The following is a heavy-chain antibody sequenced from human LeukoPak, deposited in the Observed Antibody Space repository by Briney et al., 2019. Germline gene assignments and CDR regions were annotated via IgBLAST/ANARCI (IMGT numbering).Heavy chain of an antibody. J-gene: IGHJ5*02. D-gene: IGHD3-10*01. CDR3: ARAPLWFGEFGFDP. Sequence: ASVKFSCKASGYTFTGYYMHWVRQAPGQGLEWMGWINPNSGGTNYAQKFQGRVTMTRDTSISTAYMELSRLRSDDTAVYYCARAPLWFGEFGFDPWGQGTLVTVSS. CDR1: GYTFTGYY. CDR2: INPNSGGT. V-gene: IGHV1-2*02.